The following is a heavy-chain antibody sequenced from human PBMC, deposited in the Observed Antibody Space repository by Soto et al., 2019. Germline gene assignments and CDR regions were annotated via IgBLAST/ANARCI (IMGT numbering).Heavy chain of an antibody. V-gene: IGHV4-34*01. CDR1: GGSCRDYG. CDR2: INHSGST. CDR3: ARGRPRRGYGASEI. J-gene: IGHJ3*02. D-gene: IGHD5-18*01. Sequence: VDGGSCRDYGWSWIIKHPGKGLGWIGEINHSGSTNYNPSLKSRVTISVDTSKNQFSLKLSSVTAADTAVYYRARGRPRRGYGASEILVQGTMVT.